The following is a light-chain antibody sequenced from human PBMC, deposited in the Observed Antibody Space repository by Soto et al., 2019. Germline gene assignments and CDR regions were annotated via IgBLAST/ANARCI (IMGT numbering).Light chain of an antibody. CDR2: DVI. J-gene: IGLJ3*02. CDR1: SSDVGAYNY. Sequence: QSALTQPASVSGSPGQSITISCTGTSSDVGAYNYVSWDQLHPGKAPKLMIYDVIKRPSGVSNRFSGSKSGNTASLTISGLQAEDEADYYCSSFSNTNTRVFGGGTQLTVL. V-gene: IGLV2-14*03. CDR3: SSFSNTNTRV.